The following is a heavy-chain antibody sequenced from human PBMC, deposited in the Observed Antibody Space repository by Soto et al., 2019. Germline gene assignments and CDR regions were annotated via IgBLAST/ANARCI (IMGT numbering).Heavy chain of an antibody. V-gene: IGHV1-46*03. D-gene: IGHD4-4*01. CDR2: INPSGGST. Sequence: ASVKVSCKASGYTFTSYYMHWVRQAPGQGLEWMGIINPSGGSTSYAQKFQGRVTMTRDTTTSTVYMELSSLRSEDTAVYYCARLGGLSTVTTEDYYMDVWGKETTVTVAS. J-gene: IGHJ6*03. CDR1: GYTFTSYY. CDR3: ARLGGLSTVTTEDYYMDV.